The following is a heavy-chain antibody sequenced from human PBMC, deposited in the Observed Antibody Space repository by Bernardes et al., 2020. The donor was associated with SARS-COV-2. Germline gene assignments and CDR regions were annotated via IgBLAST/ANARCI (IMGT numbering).Heavy chain of an antibody. V-gene: IGHV3-23*01. D-gene: IGHD2-15*01. CDR3: GRMSCEGGTCYPWGAFDR. CDR2: ISARGGST. Sequence: GGSLRLSCVASGFTFSNYSITWVRQAPGKGLEWVSVISARGGSTYYADSVKGRFTLSRDNSRSTLNLQMNSLRAEDTAIYYCGRMSCEGGTCYPWGAFDRWGQGILVTVSS. J-gene: IGHJ5*02. CDR1: GFTFSNYS.